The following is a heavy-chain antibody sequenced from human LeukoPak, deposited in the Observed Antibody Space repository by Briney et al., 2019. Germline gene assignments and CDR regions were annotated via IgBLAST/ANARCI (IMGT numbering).Heavy chain of an antibody. Sequence: GATVEVSCKASGGTFSSYAISWVRQAPGQGLEWMGRIIPILGIANYAQKFQGRVTITADKSTSTAYMELSSLRSEDTAVYYCASCMVRGFNNWFDPWGQGTLVTVSS. CDR2: IIPILGIA. V-gene: IGHV1-69*04. D-gene: IGHD3-10*01. CDR1: GGTFSSYA. CDR3: ASCMVRGFNNWFDP. J-gene: IGHJ5*02.